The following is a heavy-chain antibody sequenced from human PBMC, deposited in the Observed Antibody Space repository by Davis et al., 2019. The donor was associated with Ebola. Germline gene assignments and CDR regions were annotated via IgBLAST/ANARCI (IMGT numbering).Heavy chain of an antibody. CDR3: ARDLGIAVAGVGDY. J-gene: IGHJ4*02. V-gene: IGHV1-69*04. CDR2: IIPILGIA. D-gene: IGHD6-19*01. CDR1: GGTFSSYA. Sequence: SVKVSCKASGGTFSSYAISWVRQAPGQGLEWMGRIIPILGIANYAQKFQGRVTITADKSTSTAYLELSSLGSEDTAVYYCARDLGIAVAGVGDYWGQGTLVTVSS.